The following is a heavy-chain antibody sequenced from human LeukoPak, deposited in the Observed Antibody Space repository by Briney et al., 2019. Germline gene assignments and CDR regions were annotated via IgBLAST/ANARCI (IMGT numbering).Heavy chain of an antibody. J-gene: IGHJ4*02. CDR1: GFTFDDYG. CDR2: INWNGGST. CDR3: ARGHVVGASYRIGPFYYFDY. Sequence: GGSLRLSCAASGFTFDDYGMSWVRQAPGKGLEWVSGINWNGGSTGYADSVKGRFTISRDNAKNSLYLQMYSLRAEDTALYYCARGHVVGASYRIGPFYYFDYWGQGTLVTVSS. D-gene: IGHD1-26*01. V-gene: IGHV3-20*04.